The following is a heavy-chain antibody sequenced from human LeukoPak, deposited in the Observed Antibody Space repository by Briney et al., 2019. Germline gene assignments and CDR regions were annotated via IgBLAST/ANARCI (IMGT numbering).Heavy chain of an antibody. D-gene: IGHD3-3*01. CDR3: ASLDPRKDAFDI. V-gene: IGHV4-39*01. J-gene: IGHJ3*02. Sequence: SETLSLTCTVSGGSISSSSYYWGWIRQPPGKGLEWIGSIYYSGSTYYNPSLKSRVTISVDTSKNQFSLKLSSVTAADTAVYYCASLDPRKDAFDIWGQGTTVTVSS. CDR1: GGSISSSSYY. CDR2: IYYSGST.